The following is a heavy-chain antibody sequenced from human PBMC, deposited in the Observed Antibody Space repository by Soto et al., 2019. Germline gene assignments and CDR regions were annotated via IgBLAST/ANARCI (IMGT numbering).Heavy chain of an antibody. D-gene: IGHD3-3*01. J-gene: IGHJ5*02. CDR3: AILGQPKLRFLEWLPNGDGWFDP. CDR2: IYYIGST. Sequence: PSETLSLTCTVSGGSISSGYYYWSWTRQPPGKGLQWIGYIYYIGSTYYNPSLKSRLTISVDTSKNQFSLKLSSVTAADTAVYYCAILGQPKLRFLEWLPNGDGWFDPWGQGTLVPVSP. V-gene: IGHV4-30-4*01. CDR1: GGSISSGYYY.